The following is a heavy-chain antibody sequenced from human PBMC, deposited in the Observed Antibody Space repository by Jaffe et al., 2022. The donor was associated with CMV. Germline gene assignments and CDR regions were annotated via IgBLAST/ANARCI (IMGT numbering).Heavy chain of an antibody. D-gene: IGHD1-26*01. CDR1: GYTLTELS. CDR2: FDPEDGET. J-gene: IGHJ6*03. CDR3: ATNVQIVGAQRHYYYYYMDV. Sequence: QVQLVQSGAEVKKPGASVKVSCKVSGYTLTELSMHWVRQAPGKGLEWMGGFDPEDGETIYAQKFQGRVTMTEDTSTDTAYMELSSLRSEDTAVYYCATNVQIVGAQRHYYYYYMDVWGKGTTVTVSS. V-gene: IGHV1-24*01.